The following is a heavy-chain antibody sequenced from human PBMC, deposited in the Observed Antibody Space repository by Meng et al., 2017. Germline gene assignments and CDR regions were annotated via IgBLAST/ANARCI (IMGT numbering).Heavy chain of an antibody. CDR1: GFTFDDYG. V-gene: IGHV3-20*04. CDR2: SNWNGGST. J-gene: IGHJ4*02. D-gene: IGHD6-13*01. CDR3: ARGLGYSSSWPTFDY. Sequence: GASLKISCAASGFTFDDYGMSWVRQAPGKGLEWVSGSNWNGGSTGYADSVKGRFTISRDNAKNSLYLQMNSLRAEDTALYYCARGLGYSSSWPTFDYWGQGTLVTVSS.